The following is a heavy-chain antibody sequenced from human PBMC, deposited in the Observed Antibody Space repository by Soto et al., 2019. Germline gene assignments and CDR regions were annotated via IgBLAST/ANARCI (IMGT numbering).Heavy chain of an antibody. CDR1: GGTFSSYT. V-gene: IGHV1-69*02. CDR3: ARGTDTAIGGIAY. CDR2: IIPILGIA. J-gene: IGHJ4*02. Sequence: QVQLVQSGAEVKKPGSSVKVSCKASGGTFSSYTISWVRQAPGQGLEWMGRIIPILGIANYAQKFQGRVTITADKSTSTAYMELSSLRSEDTAVYYCARGTDTAIGGIAYWGQGTLVTVSS. D-gene: IGHD5-18*01.